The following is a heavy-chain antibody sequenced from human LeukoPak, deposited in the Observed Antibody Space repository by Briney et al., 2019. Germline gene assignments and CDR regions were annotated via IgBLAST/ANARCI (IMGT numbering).Heavy chain of an antibody. CDR3: VRNLDFWGDSEDY. CDR2: INSDGSTT. V-gene: IGHV3-74*01. Sequence: GGSLRLSCAASGFIVSSNYMTWVRQAPGKGLVWVSRINSDGSTTTYADSVKGRFTISGDNAKNTLYLQMNSLRAEDTAVYYCVRNLDFWGDSEDYWGQGTLVTVSS. CDR1: GFIVSSNY. D-gene: IGHD3-3*01. J-gene: IGHJ4*02.